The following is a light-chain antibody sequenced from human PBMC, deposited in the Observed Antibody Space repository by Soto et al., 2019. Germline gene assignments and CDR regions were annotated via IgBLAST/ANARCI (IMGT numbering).Light chain of an antibody. Sequence: EIVLTQSPGTLSLSPGARAPLSWRASQSVSSTLAWYQQKPGQAPRFLIYGASTRATGIPARFSGSGSGTEFTLTISSLQSEDFAVYYCQQYYNWPLTFGGGTKVDIK. J-gene: IGKJ4*01. CDR2: GAS. CDR3: QQYYNWPLT. CDR1: QSVSST. V-gene: IGKV3D-15*01.